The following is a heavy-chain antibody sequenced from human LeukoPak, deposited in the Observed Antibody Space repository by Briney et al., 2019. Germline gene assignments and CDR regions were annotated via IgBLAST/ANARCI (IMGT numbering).Heavy chain of an antibody. V-gene: IGHV3-20*01. CDR3: ARGGSSWYYYYMYV. CDR1: GFTFDDYG. CDR2: INWNGGST. J-gene: IGHJ6*03. Sequence: GGSLRLSCAASGFTFDDYGMSWVRQAPGKGLEWVSGINWNGGSTGYADSVKGRFTISRDNAKNSLYLQMNSLRAEDTALYHCARGGSSWYYYYMYVWGKGTTVTVSS. D-gene: IGHD6-13*01.